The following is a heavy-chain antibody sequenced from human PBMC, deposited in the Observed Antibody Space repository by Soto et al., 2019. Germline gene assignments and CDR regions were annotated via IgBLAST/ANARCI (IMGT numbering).Heavy chain of an antibody. CDR1: GFTFSSYA. CDR3: AKRGGADYYDSSGYFPSAFDI. D-gene: IGHD3-22*01. J-gene: IGHJ3*02. CDR2: ISGSGGST. Sequence: PGGSLRLSCPASGFTFSSYAMSWVRQAPGKGLEWVSAISGSGGSTYYADSVKGRFTISRDNSKNTLYLQMNSLRAEDTAVYYCAKRGGADYYDSSGYFPSAFDIWGQGTMVTVSS. V-gene: IGHV3-23*01.